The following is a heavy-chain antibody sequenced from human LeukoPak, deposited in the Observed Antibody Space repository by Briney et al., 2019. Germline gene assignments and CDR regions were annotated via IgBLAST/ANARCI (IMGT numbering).Heavy chain of an antibody. J-gene: IGHJ5*02. D-gene: IGHD3-10*01. CDR1: GGSVSSANYY. V-gene: IGHV4-61*01. CDR2: IYYSGST. Sequence: SETLSLTCSVSGGSVSSANYYWSWIRQPPGKGLEWIGYIYYSGSTNYNPSLKSRVTISVDTSKNQFSLKLSSVTAADTAVYYCARGSSMVRGVSPFDPWGQGTLVTVSS. CDR3: ARGSSMVRGVSPFDP.